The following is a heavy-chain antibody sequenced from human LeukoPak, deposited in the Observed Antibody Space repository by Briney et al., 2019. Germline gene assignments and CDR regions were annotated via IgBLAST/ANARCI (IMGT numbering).Heavy chain of an antibody. CDR2: ISRSSRTT. Sequence: GGSLRLSCAASGFTFSSYSMNWVRQAPGKGLEWVSYISRSSRTTYYADPVKGRFTISRDNAKNSLYLQMNSLRDEDTAVYYCARDYDILAGYSRFGPWGQGTLVTVSS. D-gene: IGHD3-9*01. CDR1: GFTFSSYS. V-gene: IGHV3-48*02. J-gene: IGHJ5*02. CDR3: ARDYDILAGYSRFGP.